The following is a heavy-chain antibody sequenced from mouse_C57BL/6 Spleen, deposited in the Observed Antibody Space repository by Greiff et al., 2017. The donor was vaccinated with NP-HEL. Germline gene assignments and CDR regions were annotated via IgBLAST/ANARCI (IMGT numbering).Heavy chain of an antibody. CDR2: IYPGSGNT. CDR3: ARDYYDYDDGFAY. Sequence: VQLQQSGPELVKPGASVKISCKASGYSFTSYYIHWVKQRPGQGLEWIGWIYPGSGNTKYNEKFKGKATLTADTSSSTAYMQLSSLTSEDSAVYYCARDYYDYDDGFAYWGQGTLVTVSA. D-gene: IGHD2-4*01. V-gene: IGHV1-66*01. CDR1: GYSFTSYY. J-gene: IGHJ3*01.